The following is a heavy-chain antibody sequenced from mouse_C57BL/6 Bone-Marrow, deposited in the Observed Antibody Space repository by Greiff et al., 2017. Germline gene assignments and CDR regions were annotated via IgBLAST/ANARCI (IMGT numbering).Heavy chain of an antibody. J-gene: IGHJ2*01. Sequence: EVQLQQSGAELVRPGASVKLSCTASGFNIKDYYIHWVKQRPEQGLEWIGWIDPEIGDTEYASKFQGKATITSDTSSNTAYLQLSSLTSEDTAVYDCSSLDGNYFDFWGQGTPLTGAS. CDR2: IDPEIGDT. D-gene: IGHD2-1*01. V-gene: IGHV14-4*01. CDR1: GFNIKDYY. CDR3: SSLDGNYFDF.